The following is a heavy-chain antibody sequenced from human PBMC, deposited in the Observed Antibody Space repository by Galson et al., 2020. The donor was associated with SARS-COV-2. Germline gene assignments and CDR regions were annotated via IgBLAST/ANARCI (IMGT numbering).Heavy chain of an antibody. CDR2: ISHDGKIQ. CDR3: TSDVSCGAAYS. Sequence: GSLRLSCAASGFTFTNYAMHWVRQAPGKGLEWLTVISHDGKIQVYADPMKGRFTISRDNSGNMVFLQIVSLRPDDTALYYFTSDVSCGAAYSWGQGTMVTVSS. CDR1: GFTFTNYA. D-gene: IGHD2-15*01. J-gene: IGHJ3*02. V-gene: IGHV3-30*04.